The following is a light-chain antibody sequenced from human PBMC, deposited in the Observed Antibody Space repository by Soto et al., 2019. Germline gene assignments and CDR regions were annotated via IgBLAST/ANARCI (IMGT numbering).Light chain of an antibody. CDR2: GAS. Sequence: EIILTQSPASLSVSPGERATLSCRASQSVNNNLAWYQQKPGQAPRLLIYGASTRATAVPARFTASGSGTEFTLTISSLQSEDFAVYYCQQYNTWPRTFGQGTKVEVK. J-gene: IGKJ1*01. CDR3: QQYNTWPRT. CDR1: QSVNNN. V-gene: IGKV3-15*01.